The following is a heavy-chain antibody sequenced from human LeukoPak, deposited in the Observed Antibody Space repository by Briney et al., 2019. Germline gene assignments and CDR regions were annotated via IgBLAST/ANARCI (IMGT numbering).Heavy chain of an antibody. CDR1: GFTFSSYN. CDR2: IKQDGSEK. V-gene: IGHV3-7*01. D-gene: IGHD3-22*01. Sequence: GGSLRLSCAASGFTFSSYNMSWVRQAPGKGLEWVANIKQDGSEKYYVDSVKGRFTISRDNAKNSLYLQMNSLRAEDTAVYYCARAAMIVVAFDIWGQGTMVTVSS. CDR3: ARAAMIVVAFDI. J-gene: IGHJ3*02.